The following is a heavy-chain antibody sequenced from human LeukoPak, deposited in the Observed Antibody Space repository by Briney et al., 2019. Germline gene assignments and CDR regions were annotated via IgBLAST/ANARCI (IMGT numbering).Heavy chain of an antibody. CDR2: IYKRDSR. J-gene: IGHJ3*02. CDR3: ARDPDYGGNPGDDAFDI. CDR1: GFTVSSNY. D-gene: IGHD4-23*01. V-gene: IGHV3-66*01. Sequence: GGSLRLSCAASGFTVSSNYMSWVRQAPGKGLEWVSVIYKRDSRYYADSVKGRFTISRDNFKNMVYLQMKSLRAEDTAMYYCARDPDYGGNPGDDAFDIWGQGTMVTVSS.